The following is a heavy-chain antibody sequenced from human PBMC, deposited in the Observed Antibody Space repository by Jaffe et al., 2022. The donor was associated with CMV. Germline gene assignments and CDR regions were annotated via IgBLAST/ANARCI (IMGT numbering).Heavy chain of an antibody. Sequence: QVQLVQSGAEVKKPGSSVKVSCKASGGTFSSYAISWVRQAPGQGLEWMGRIIPILGIANYAQKFQGRVTITADKSTSTAYMELSSLRSEDTAVYYCARVAYCGGDCPYFDYWGQGTLVTVSS. CDR1: GGTFSSYA. J-gene: IGHJ4*02. CDR2: IIPILGIA. V-gene: IGHV1-69*09. CDR3: ARVAYCGGDCPYFDY. D-gene: IGHD2-21*02.